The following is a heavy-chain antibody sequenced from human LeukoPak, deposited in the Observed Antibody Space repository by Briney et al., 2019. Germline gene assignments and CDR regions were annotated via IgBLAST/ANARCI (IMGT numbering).Heavy chain of an antibody. J-gene: IGHJ4*02. CDR3: ARDSPGTFTLDY. CDR1: GFTFSSDA. D-gene: IGHD6-13*01. V-gene: IGHV3-23*01. CDR2: ISGSGGST. Sequence: GGSLRLSCAASGFTFSSDAMSWVRQAPGKRLEWVSAISGSGGSTYYADSVKGRFTISRDNSKNTLYLQMNSLRAEDTAVYYCARDSPGTFTLDYWGQGTLVTVSS.